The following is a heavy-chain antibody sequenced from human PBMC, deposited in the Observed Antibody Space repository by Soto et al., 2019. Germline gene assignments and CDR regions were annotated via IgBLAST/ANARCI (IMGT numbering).Heavy chain of an antibody. CDR3: ARDQDSGYVINLLFYYGMDV. CDR1: GGTFSSYA. D-gene: IGHD5-12*01. V-gene: IGHV1-69*12. CDR2: IIPFFGTA. Sequence: QVQLVQSGAEVKKPGSSVKVSCKASGGTFSSYAISWVRQAPGQGLEWMGGIIPFFGTANYAQKFQDRVTITADESTRTAYMELSSLRSEDTAVYYCARDQDSGYVINLLFYYGMDVWGQGTTVTVSS. J-gene: IGHJ6*02.